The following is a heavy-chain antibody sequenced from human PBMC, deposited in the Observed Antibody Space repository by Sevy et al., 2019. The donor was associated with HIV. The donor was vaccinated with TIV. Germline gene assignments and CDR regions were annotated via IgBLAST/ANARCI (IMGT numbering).Heavy chain of an antibody. J-gene: IGHJ6*03. CDR3: ARAGDYSKHYYYYYMDV. V-gene: IGHV1-69*13. CDR1: GGTFSSYA. D-gene: IGHD4-4*01. Sequence: SVKVSCKASGGTFSSYAISWVRQAPGQGLEWMGGIIPIFGTANYAQKFQGRVTITADESTSTAYMELSSLRSEDTAVYYCARAGDYSKHYYYYYMDVWGKGTTVTVSS. CDR2: IIPIFGTA.